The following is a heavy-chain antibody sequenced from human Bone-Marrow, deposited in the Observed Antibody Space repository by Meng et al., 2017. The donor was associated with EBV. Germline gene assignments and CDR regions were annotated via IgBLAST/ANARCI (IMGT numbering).Heavy chain of an antibody. Sequence: QQWGAGLLKPSGTPSLTCAGCGGSFRGSDWSWIPPAPGKGLEWIGEINLGGNTNYNPSLKSRVSISVDTSKNHFSLKVNSVTAADTAVYYCATWNNNGWYYGYWGQGTLVTVSS. J-gene: IGHJ4*01. CDR1: GGSFRGSD. V-gene: IGHV4-34*01. CDR2: INLGGNT. CDR3: ATWNNNGWYYGY. D-gene: IGHD6-19*01.